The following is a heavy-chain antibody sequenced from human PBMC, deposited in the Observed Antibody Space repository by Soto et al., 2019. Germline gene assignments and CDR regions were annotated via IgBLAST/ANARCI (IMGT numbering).Heavy chain of an antibody. CDR2: IYWDDDK. D-gene: IGHD6-13*01. CDR1: GFSLSTSGVG. Sequence: KESGPTLVKPTQTLTLTCPFSGFSLSTSGVGVGWIRQPPGKALEWLALIYWDDDKRYSPSLKSRLTITKDTSKNQVVLTMTNMDPVDTATYYCAHSPEAAAGNWFDPWGQGTLVTVSS. J-gene: IGHJ5*02. V-gene: IGHV2-5*02. CDR3: AHSPEAAAGNWFDP.